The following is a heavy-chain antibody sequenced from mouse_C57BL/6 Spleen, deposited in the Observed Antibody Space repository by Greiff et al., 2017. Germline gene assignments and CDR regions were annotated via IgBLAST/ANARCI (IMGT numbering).Heavy chain of an antibody. D-gene: IGHD2-4*01. V-gene: IGHV1-61*01. Sequence: QVQLQQSGAELVRPGSSVKLSCKASGYTFTSYWMDWVKQRPGQGLEWIGNIYPSDSETHYNQKFKDKATLTVDKSSSTAYMQLSSLTSEDSAVYYCARRDDYHYYAMDYWGQGTSVTVSS. CDR3: ARRDDYHYYAMDY. CDR1: GYTFTSYW. J-gene: IGHJ4*01. CDR2: IYPSDSET.